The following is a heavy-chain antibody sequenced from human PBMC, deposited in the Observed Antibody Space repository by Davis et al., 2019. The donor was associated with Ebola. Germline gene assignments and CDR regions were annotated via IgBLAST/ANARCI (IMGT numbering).Heavy chain of an antibody. D-gene: IGHD5-18*01. V-gene: IGHV2-5*02. Sequence: SGPTLVKPTQTLTLTCTFSGFSLSTSGVGVGWIRQPPGKALEWLALIYWDDDKRYSPSLKSRLTITKDTSKNQVVLTMTNMDPVDTATYYCAHRPHSDTAMETYNWFDPWGQGTLVTVSS. CDR2: IYWDDDK. CDR3: AHRPHSDTAMETYNWFDP. CDR1: GFSLSTSGVG. J-gene: IGHJ5*02.